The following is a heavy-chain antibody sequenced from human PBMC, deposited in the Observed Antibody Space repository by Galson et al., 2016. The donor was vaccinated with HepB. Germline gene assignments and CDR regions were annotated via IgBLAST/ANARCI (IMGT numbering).Heavy chain of an antibody. V-gene: IGHV3-23*01. CDR3: AKSSGPSYHHYYMDV. CDR2: ISGNGDST. Sequence: SLRLSCAASGFTFRNYPMSWVRQAPGKGLEWVSVISGNGDSTYYTDSVKGRFTISRDNSKNTLYLQMDSLGADDTAVYYCAKSSGPSYHHYYMDVWGKGTTVTVSS. D-gene: IGHD3-22*01. J-gene: IGHJ6*03. CDR1: GFTFRNYP.